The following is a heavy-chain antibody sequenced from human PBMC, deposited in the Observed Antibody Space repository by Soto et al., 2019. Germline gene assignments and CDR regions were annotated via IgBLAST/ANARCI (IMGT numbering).Heavy chain of an antibody. D-gene: IGHD3-16*01. Sequence: QVQLVQSGAEVKKPGASVKVSCKASGYTFTSYGISWVRQAPGQGLEWLGWIIAYNGNTNYAQKLQGRVTMTTHTSTSIADRELRSLRAADTAVYYCARGGGSASGTNWFDPWGQGTLVTVSS. V-gene: IGHV1-18*04. J-gene: IGHJ5*02. CDR3: ARGGGSASGTNWFDP. CDR1: GYTFTSYG. CDR2: IIAYNGNT.